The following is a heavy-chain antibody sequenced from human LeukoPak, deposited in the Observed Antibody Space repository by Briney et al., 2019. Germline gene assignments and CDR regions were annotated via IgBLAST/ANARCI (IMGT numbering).Heavy chain of an antibody. Sequence: SETLSLTCTVSGGSISSSSYYWGWIRQPPGKGLEWIGSIYYSGSTYYNPSLKSRVTISVDTSKNQFSLKLSSVTAADTAVYYCARDSGIAAAYYWGQGTLVTVSS. CDR2: IYYSGST. J-gene: IGHJ4*02. D-gene: IGHD6-25*01. CDR1: GGSISSSSYY. CDR3: ARDSGIAAAYY. V-gene: IGHV4-39*07.